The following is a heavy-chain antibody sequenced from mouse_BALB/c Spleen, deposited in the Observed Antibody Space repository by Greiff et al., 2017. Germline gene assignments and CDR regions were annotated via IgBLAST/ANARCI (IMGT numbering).Heavy chain of an antibody. CDR1: GYTFTSYT. J-gene: IGHJ4*01. D-gene: IGHD4-1*01. CDR3: AREEGNWGYAMDY. Sequence: VKLMESAAELARPGASVKMSCKASGYTFTSYTMHWVKQRPGQGLEWIGYINPSSGYTEYNQKFKDKTTLTADKSSSTAYMQLSSLTSEDSAVYYCAREEGNWGYAMDYWGQGTSVTVSS. CDR2: INPSSGYT. V-gene: IGHV1-4*02.